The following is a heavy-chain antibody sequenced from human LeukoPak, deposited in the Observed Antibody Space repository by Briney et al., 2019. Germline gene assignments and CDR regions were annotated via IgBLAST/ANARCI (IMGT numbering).Heavy chain of an antibody. V-gene: IGHV1-46*01. D-gene: IGHD6-19*01. CDR3: AKDLRGGEQVAAETDLGD. Sequence: ASVKVSCKASGYTFTSYYMHWVRQAPGQGLEWMGIINPSGGSTSYAQKFQGRVTMTRDMSTSTVYMELSSLRSEDTAVYYCAKDLRGGEQVAAETDLGDWGQGTLVTVSS. J-gene: IGHJ4*02. CDR2: INPSGGST. CDR1: GYTFTSYY.